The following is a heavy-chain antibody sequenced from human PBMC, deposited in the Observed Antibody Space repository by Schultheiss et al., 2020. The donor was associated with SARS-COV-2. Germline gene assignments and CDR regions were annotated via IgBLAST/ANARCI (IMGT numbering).Heavy chain of an antibody. V-gene: IGHV1-2*02. CDR3: AAGRAYGGGDCYGGDAVDI. D-gene: IGHD2-21*02. J-gene: IGHJ3*02. Sequence: ASVKVSCKASGYTFTGYYMHWVRQAPVQGLEWMGWINPNSGGTNYAQKFQGRVTMTRDTSISTAYMELSRLRSDDTAVYYCAAGRAYGGGDCYGGDAVDIWGQGTMVNVSS. CDR1: GYTFTGYY. CDR2: INPNSGGT.